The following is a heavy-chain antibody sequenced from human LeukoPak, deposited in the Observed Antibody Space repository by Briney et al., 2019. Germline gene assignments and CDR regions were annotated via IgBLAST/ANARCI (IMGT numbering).Heavy chain of an antibody. CDR1: GGSISSFY. CDR3: ASGGYSGYAFDY. D-gene: IGHD5-12*01. V-gene: IGHV4-59*01. Sequence: SETLSLTCTVSGGSISSFYWSWIRQPPGKGLQWIGYIYYSGITRYNPSLKSRVTISVDTSKNQFSLKLSSVTAADTAVYYCASGGYSGYAFDYWGQGILVTVSS. J-gene: IGHJ4*02. CDR2: IYYSGIT.